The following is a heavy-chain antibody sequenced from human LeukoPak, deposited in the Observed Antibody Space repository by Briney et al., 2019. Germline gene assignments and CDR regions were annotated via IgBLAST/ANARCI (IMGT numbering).Heavy chain of an antibody. CDR2: INSDGSST. CDR1: GFTFSNYW. CDR3: ARGSGGWLIDY. V-gene: IGHV3-74*01. J-gene: IGHJ4*02. D-gene: IGHD5-12*01. Sequence: GGSLRLSCAASGFTFSNYWMHWVRQAPGKGLVWVSRINSDGSSTSYADSVKGRFTISRDNAKNTVYLQMNSLRAEDTAVYYYARGSGGWLIDYWGQGTLVTVSS.